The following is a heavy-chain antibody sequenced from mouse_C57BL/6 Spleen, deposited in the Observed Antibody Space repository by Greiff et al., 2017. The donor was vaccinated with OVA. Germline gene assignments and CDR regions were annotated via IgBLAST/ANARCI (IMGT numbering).Heavy chain of an antibody. V-gene: IGHV5-12*01. CDR3: ARGGVASGYFDV. CDR2: ISNGGGST. J-gene: IGHJ1*03. D-gene: IGHD6-1*01. CDR1: GFTFSDYY. Sequence: DVKLVESGGGLVQPGGSLKLSCAASGFTFSDYYMYWVRQTPEKRLVWVAYISNGGGSTYYPDTVKGRFTISRDNAKNTLYLQMSRLKSEDTAMYYCARGGVASGYFDVWGTGTTVTVSS.